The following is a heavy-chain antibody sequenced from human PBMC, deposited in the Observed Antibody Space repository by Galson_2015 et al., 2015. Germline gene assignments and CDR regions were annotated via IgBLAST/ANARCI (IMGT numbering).Heavy chain of an antibody. Sequence: SLRLSCAASGFGFSSYWMTWVRQAPGKGLEWVANIKQDGNEKYYAVSVKGRFTIFRDNAKNLLYLRMNNLRVEDTAVYYCARRGPSPDWGQGTLVTVSS. D-gene: IGHD3-10*01. CDR3: ARRGPSPD. CDR1: GFGFSSYW. V-gene: IGHV3-7*01. CDR2: IKQDGNEK. J-gene: IGHJ4*02.